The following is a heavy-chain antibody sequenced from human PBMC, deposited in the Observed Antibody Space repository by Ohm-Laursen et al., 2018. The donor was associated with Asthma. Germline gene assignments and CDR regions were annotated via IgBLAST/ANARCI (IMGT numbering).Heavy chain of an antibody. CDR2: FNPNDGAT. D-gene: IGHD4-17*01. CDR1: GYTFTAYY. V-gene: IGHV1-2*06. J-gene: IGHJ4*02. Sequence: SVKVSCTASGYTFTAYYMHWVRQAPGQGLEWMGRFNPNDGATSFAQKFQGRVTMTWDTSITTAYLELSSLTSDDTALYYCASGLAGDYGDYVPDFWGQGSLVTVSA. CDR3: ASGLAGDYGDYVPDF.